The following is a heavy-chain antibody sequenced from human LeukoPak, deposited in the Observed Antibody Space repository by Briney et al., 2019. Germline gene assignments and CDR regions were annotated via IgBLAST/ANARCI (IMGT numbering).Heavy chain of an antibody. CDR2: IYTSGST. V-gene: IGHV4-4*07. D-gene: IGHD2-2*01. CDR3: ARGVAPDIVVVPAATRGLDY. Sequence: SETLSLTCTVSGGSISSYYWSWIRQPAGKGLEWIGRIYTSGSTNYNPSLKSRVTISVDTSKNQFSLKLSSVTAADTAVYYCARGVAPDIVVVPAATRGLDYWGQGTLVTVSS. J-gene: IGHJ4*02. CDR1: GGSISSYY.